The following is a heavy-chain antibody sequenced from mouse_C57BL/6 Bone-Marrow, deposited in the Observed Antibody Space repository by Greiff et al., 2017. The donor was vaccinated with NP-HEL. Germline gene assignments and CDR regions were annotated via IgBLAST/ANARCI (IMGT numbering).Heavy chain of an antibody. Sequence: VQLQQSGPELVKPGASVKISCKASGYTFTDYYMNWVKQSHGKSLEWIGDINPNNGGTSYNQKFKGKATLTVDKSSSTAYMELRSLTSEDSAVYYCARQEYYYGTAWFAYWGQGTLVTVSA. V-gene: IGHV1-26*01. CDR3: ARQEYYYGTAWFAY. D-gene: IGHD1-1*01. CDR1: GYTFTDYY. CDR2: INPNNGGT. J-gene: IGHJ3*01.